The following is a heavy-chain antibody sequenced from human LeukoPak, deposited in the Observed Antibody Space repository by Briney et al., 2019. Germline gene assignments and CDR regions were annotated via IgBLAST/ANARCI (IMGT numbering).Heavy chain of an antibody. J-gene: IGHJ4*02. Sequence: SETLSLTCTVSGASISSYSWSWIRQPPGKGLEWIGSIYYSGSTNYNPSLKSRVTISVDTSKSQFSLTLRSVTAADTAVYYCAGVASSWYNYWGQGTLVTVSS. CDR1: GASISSYS. CDR2: IYYSGST. D-gene: IGHD6-13*01. CDR3: AGVASSWYNY. V-gene: IGHV4-59*08.